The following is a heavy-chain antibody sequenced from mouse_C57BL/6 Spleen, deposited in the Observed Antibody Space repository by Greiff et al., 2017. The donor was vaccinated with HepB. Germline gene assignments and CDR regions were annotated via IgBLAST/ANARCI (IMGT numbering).Heavy chain of an antibody. CDR2: IWSDGST. CDR3: ARHRDSSGYDYFDY. Sequence: VKLVESGPGLVAPSQSLSITCTVSGFSLTSYGVHWVRQPPGKGLEWLVVIWSDGSTTYNSALKSRLSTSKDNSKSQVFLKMNSLQTDDTAMYYCARHRDSSGYDYFDYWGQGTTLTVSS. D-gene: IGHD3-2*02. J-gene: IGHJ2*01. V-gene: IGHV2-6-1*01. CDR1: GFSLTSYG.